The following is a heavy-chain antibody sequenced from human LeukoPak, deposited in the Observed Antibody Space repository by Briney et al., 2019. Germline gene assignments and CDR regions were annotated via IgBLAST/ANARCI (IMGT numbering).Heavy chain of an antibody. CDR3: AGLFSGYDPFDY. J-gene: IGHJ4*02. CDR2: IFYSGIS. Sequence: SETLSLTCTVSGDSISRYYWSWIRQSPGKGLEWIGYIFYSGISNYNPSLKSRVTVSVDTFKNQVSLKLRSVTAADTAVYYCAGLFSGYDPFDYWGQGTLVTVSS. CDR1: GDSISRYY. D-gene: IGHD5-12*01. V-gene: IGHV4-59*03.